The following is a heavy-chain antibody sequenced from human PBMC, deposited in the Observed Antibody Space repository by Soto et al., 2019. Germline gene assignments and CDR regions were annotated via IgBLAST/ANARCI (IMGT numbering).Heavy chain of an antibody. V-gene: IGHV3-30*09. CDR2: ISYDGSQT. CDR1: GFIFSNYA. CDR3: ARDFGAGAFDI. Sequence: PGGSLRLSCAVSGFIFSNYAFHWVRQAPGKGLEWITVISYDGSQTYFGDCVKGRFAISRDNSKDTLYLQMNSLRPEDTAVYYCARDFGAGAFDIWGQGTLVTVSS. J-gene: IGHJ3*02. D-gene: IGHD3-3*01.